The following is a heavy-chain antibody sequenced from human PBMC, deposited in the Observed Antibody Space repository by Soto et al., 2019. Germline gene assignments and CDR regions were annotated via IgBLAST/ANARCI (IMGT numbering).Heavy chain of an antibody. CDR2: IYYSGST. Sequence: ETLSLTCTVSGGSISSSSYYWGWIRQPPGKGLEWIGSIYYSGSTYYNPSLKSRVTISVDTSKNQFSLKLSSVTAADTAVYYCARSRDGYNPGAFDIWGQGTMVT. CDR3: ARSRDGYNPGAFDI. D-gene: IGHD5-12*01. J-gene: IGHJ3*02. CDR1: GGSISSSSYY. V-gene: IGHV4-39*01.